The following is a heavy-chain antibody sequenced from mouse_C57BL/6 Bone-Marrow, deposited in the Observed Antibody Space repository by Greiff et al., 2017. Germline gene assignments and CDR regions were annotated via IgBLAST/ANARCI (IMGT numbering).Heavy chain of an antibody. CDR3: SSFDGNYFDF. J-gene: IGHJ2*01. CDR1: GFNIKDDY. D-gene: IGHD2-3*01. Sequence: VQLQQSGAELVRPGASVKLSCTASGFNIKDDYIHWVKQRPEQGLEWIGWIDPEIGDTEYASKFQGKANMTSDTSSNTAYLQLSSLTSEDTAVYYCSSFDGNYFDFWGQGTPLTVAS. V-gene: IGHV14-4*01. CDR2: IDPEIGDT.